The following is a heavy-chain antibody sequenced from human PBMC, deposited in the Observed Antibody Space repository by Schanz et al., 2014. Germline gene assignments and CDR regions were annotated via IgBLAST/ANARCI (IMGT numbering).Heavy chain of an antibody. CDR2: IVPIAGIT. CDR1: GGTFSSDT. CDR3: AREVGLYDRGWFDP. V-gene: IGHV1-69*08. Sequence: QVQLVQSAAEVKKPGSSMKVSCKASGGTFSSDTFSWVRQAPGQGLEWMGRIVPIAGITNYAQRFQGRVTITADKSSDTAYMELSSLRSEDTAVYYCAREVGLYDRGWFDPWGQGTLVTVSS. D-gene: IGHD3-22*01. J-gene: IGHJ5*02.